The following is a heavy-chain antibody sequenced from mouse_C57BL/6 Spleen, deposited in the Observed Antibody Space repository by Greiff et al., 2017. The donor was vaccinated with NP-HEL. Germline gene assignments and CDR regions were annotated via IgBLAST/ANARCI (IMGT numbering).Heavy chain of an antibody. CDR3: ARLVTTLDWYFDV. V-gene: IGHV1-42*01. CDR2: INPSTGGT. Sequence: VQLQQSGPELVKPGASVKISCKASGYSFTGYYMNWVKQSPEKSLEWIEEINPSTGGTTYNQKFKAKATLTVDKSSSTAYMQLKSLTSEDSAVYYCARLVTTLDWYFDVWGTGTTVTVSS. CDR1: GYSFTGYY. D-gene: IGHD2-2*01. J-gene: IGHJ1*03.